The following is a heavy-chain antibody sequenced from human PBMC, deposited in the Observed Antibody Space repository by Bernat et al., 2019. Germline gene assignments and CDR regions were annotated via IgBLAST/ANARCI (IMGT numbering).Heavy chain of an antibody. D-gene: IGHD5-18*01. J-gene: IGHJ6*02. CDR3: AREPGGSGSYGLTDYYYYGMDV. V-gene: IGHV3-30-3*01. CDR2: ISYDGSNK. CDR1: GFTFSSYA. Sequence: QVQLVESGGGVVQPGRSLRLSCAASGFTFSSYAMHWVRQAPGKGLEWVAVISYDGSNKYYADSVKGRFTISRDKSKNTLYLRMNSLRAADTAVYYCAREPGGSGSYGLTDYYYYGMDVWGQGTTVTVSS.